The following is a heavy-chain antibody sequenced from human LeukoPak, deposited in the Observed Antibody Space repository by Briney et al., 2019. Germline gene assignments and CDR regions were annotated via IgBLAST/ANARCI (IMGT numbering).Heavy chain of an antibody. CDR2: MYHSGST. D-gene: IGHD3-10*01. V-gene: IGHV4-38-2*02. J-gene: IGHJ4*02. CDR3: ARATPYGSGSYYNHPIY. CDR1: HYSISSGYY. Sequence: SETLSLTCTVSHYSISSGYYWGWIRQSPGKGLEWIGSMYHSGSTYYTPSLKSRVTISVDASKNQFSLKLSSVTAADTAVYYCARATPYGSGSYYNHPIYWGQGTLVTVSS.